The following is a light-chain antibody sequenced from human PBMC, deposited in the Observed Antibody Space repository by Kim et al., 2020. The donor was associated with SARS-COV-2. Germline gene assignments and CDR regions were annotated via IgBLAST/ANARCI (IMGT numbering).Light chain of an antibody. J-gene: IGKJ1*01. CDR2: GAS. CDR3: LHYGSSTRT. V-gene: IGKV3-20*01. Sequence: SSSYLAWYQQKFGQAPRLLIYGASSRATGIPDRFSGSGSGTDFTLTISRLEPEDFAVYYCLHYGSSTRTFGQGTKVDIK. CDR1: SSSY.